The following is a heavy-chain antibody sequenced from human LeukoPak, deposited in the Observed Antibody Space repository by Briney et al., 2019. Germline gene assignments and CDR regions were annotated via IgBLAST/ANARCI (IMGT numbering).Heavy chain of an antibody. D-gene: IGHD3-10*01. V-gene: IGHV3-7*01. CDR3: ARLDDYGFFDY. J-gene: IGHJ4*02. CDR1: GFTFSNFW. CDR2: IKQDGSEI. Sequence: GGSLRLSCAASGFTFSNFWMSWVRQAPGKGLEWAAIIKQDGSEIYYVDSVKGRFTISRDNAKDSLFLQMNSLRVEDTAVYYCARLDDYGFFDYWGQGALVTVSS.